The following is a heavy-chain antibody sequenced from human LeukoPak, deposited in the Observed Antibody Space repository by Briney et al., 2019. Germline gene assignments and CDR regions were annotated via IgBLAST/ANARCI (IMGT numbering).Heavy chain of an antibody. CDR2: ISAYNGNT. D-gene: IGHD6-13*01. CDR3: ARVGEYSSSWHLVMDY. Sequence: ASVKVSCKASGYTFTSYDINWVRQATGQGLEWMGWISAYNGNTNYAQKLQGRVTMTTDTSTSTAYMELRSLRSDDTAVYYCARVGEYSSSWHLVMDYWGQGTLVTVSS. CDR1: GYTFTSYD. V-gene: IGHV1-18*01. J-gene: IGHJ4*02.